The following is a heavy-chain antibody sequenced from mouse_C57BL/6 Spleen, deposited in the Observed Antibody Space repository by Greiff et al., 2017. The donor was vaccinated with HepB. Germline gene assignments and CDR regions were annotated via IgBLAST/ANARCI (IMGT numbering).Heavy chain of an antibody. CDR3: GMGPWFAY. CDR1: GYSITSGYY. V-gene: IGHV3-6*01. Sequence: EVQLQQSGPGLVKPSQSLSLTCSVTGYSITSGYYWNWIRQFPGNKLEWMGYISYDGSNNYNPSLKNRISITRDTSKNQFFLKLNSVTTEDTATYYCGMGPWFAYWGQGTLVTVSA. CDR2: ISYDGSN. J-gene: IGHJ3*01.